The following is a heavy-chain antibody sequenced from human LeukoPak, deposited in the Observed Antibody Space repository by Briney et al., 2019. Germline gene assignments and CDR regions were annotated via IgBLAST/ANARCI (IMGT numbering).Heavy chain of an antibody. CDR1: GGSFSGYY. J-gene: IGHJ5*02. Sequence: PSETLSLTCAVYGGSFSGYYWSWIRQPPGKGLEWIGEINHSGSTNYNPSLESRVTISVDTSKNQFSLKLSSVTAADTAVYYCARGSLSWFDPWGQGTLVTVSS. V-gene: IGHV4-34*01. CDR3: ARGSLSWFDP. CDR2: INHSGST.